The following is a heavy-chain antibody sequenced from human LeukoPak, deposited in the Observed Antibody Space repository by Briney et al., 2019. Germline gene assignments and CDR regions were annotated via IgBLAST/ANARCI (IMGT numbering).Heavy chain of an antibody. CDR2: INPNSGGT. D-gene: IGHD3-10*01. CDR1: GYTFTGYY. Sequence: ASVKVSCKASGYTFTGYYMHWVRQAPGQGLEWMGRINPNSGGTNYAQKFQGRVTMTRDTSISTAYMELSRLRSDDTAVYYCARDLDYYGSGSYYSVTPWGQGTLVTVSS. CDR3: ARDLDYYGSGSYYSVTP. V-gene: IGHV1-2*06. J-gene: IGHJ5*02.